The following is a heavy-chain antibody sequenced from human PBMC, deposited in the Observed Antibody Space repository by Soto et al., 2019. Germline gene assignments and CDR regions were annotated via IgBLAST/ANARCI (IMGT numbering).Heavy chain of an antibody. Sequence: PGGSLRLSCAASGSTFSSYAMSWVRQAPGKGLEWVSAISGSGGSTYYADSVKGRFTISRDNSKNTLYLQMNSLRAEDTAVYYCAKEVAARPYYYYGMDVWGQGTTVTVSS. D-gene: IGHD6-6*01. J-gene: IGHJ6*02. V-gene: IGHV3-23*01. CDR3: AKEVAARPYYYYGMDV. CDR2: ISGSGGST. CDR1: GSTFSSYA.